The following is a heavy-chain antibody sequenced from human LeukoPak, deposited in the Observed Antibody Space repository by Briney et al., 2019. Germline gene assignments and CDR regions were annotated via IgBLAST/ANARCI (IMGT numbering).Heavy chain of an antibody. CDR2: INPNSGGT. J-gene: IGHJ4*02. CDR1: GYTFTGYY. Sequence: ASVKVSCKASGYTFTGYYMHWVRQAPGQGLEWMGRINPNSGGTNYAQKFQGRVTMTRDTSISTAYMELSRLRSDDTAVYYCASQYYYGSGSYQGYWGQGTLVTVSS. V-gene: IGHV1-2*06. D-gene: IGHD3-10*01. CDR3: ASQYYYGSGSYQGY.